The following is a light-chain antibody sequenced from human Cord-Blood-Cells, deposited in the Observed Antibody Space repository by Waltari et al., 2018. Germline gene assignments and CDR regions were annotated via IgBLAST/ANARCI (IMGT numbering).Light chain of an antibody. CDR2: DAS. J-gene: IGKJ1*01. CDR1: QSVSSY. V-gene: IGKV3-11*01. CDR3: QQRSNWPWT. Sequence: EIVLTQSPPTLSLSPGQRATLSCRASQSVSSYLAWYQQKPGQAPRLLIYDASNRATGIPARSSGIGSGTDFTLTISSLEPEDFAVYYCQQRSNWPWTFGQGTKVEIK.